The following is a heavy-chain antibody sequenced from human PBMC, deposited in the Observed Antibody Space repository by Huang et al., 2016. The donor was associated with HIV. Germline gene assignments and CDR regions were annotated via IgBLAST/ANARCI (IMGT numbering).Heavy chain of an antibody. CDR2: INSDGSST. CDR1: GFSISGYW. V-gene: IGHV3-74*01. J-gene: IGHJ4*02. CDR3: ARDPRIQSWLNFFDY. D-gene: IGHD3-22*01. Sequence: VQLVESGGGLVQPGGSVRLSCAASGFSISGYWMHWVRQDPGKGLVWVSRINSDGSSTSYADSVMGRFTISRDNAKNTLYLQMNSLRAEDTAVYYCARDPRIQSWLNFFDYWGQGTLVSVSS.